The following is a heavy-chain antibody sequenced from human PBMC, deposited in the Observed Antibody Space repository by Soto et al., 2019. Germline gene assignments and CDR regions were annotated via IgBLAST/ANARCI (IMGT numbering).Heavy chain of an antibody. D-gene: IGHD3-3*01. CDR2: IYYSGST. J-gene: IGHJ4*02. CDR3: ARLQEWAGQIDY. CDR1: GGSISSSIYY. Sequence: SEILSLTCTVSGGSISSSIYYWGWIRQPPGKGLEWIGSIYYSGSTYYNPSLKSRVTISVDTSKNQFSLKLSSVTAADTAVYYCARLQEWAGQIDYWGQGTLVTVSS. V-gene: IGHV4-39*01.